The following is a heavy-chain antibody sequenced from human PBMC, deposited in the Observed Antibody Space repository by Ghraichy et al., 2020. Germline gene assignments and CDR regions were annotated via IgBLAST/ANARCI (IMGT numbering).Heavy chain of an antibody. Sequence: GVLRLSCAAAGFTFSSYTMAWVRQAPGQGLEWVSAIGGGGVTTYYADSVKGRFTISRDNSKNTLYLQMNSLRAEDTAVYYCAKDPSDYGDYSDYWGQGTLVTVSS. CDR2: IGGGGVTT. CDR1: GFTFSSYT. CDR3: AKDPSDYGDYSDY. D-gene: IGHD4-17*01. V-gene: IGHV3-23*01. J-gene: IGHJ4*02.